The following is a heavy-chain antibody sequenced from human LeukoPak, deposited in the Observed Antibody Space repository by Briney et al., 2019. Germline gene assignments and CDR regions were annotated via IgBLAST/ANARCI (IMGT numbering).Heavy chain of an antibody. Sequence: GGSLRLSCAASGFTFSRYCMSWVRQAPGKGLEWVANIKQDGSENYNVDSVKGRFTISRDNAKNSLYLQMNSLRAEDTAVYYCARGGGLDVWGQGATVTVSS. J-gene: IGHJ6*02. V-gene: IGHV3-7*03. CDR3: ARGGGLDV. CDR2: IKQDGSEN. CDR1: GFTFSRYC. D-gene: IGHD3-16*01.